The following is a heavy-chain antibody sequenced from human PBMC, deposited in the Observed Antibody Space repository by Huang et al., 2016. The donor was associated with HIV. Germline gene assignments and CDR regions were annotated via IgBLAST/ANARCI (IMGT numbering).Heavy chain of an antibody. J-gene: IGHJ3*02. V-gene: IGHV3-74*03. CDR1: GFTFGSYG. Sequence: EVQLVESGGGLVQRGGSLRLSCAASGFTFGSYGMHWVRQAQGKGLVWLSRINNDGSITTYADSVKGRITISRDNARNTMYLQMTTLSAGDTAVYYCARHRSSGGVEEAFDIWGPGTLVTVAS. CDR2: INNDGSIT. D-gene: IGHD2-8*02. CDR3: ARHRSSGGVEEAFDI.